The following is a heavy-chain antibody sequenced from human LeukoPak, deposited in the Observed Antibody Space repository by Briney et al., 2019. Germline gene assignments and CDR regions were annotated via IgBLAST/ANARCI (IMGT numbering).Heavy chain of an antibody. CDR1: GFTVSNNY. Sequence: GSLLLSCAAAGFTVSNNYMNCGRQAPGKGLQWGSVIYSGGSTSYADSVQGRFTISRDNSRNTVSLQMNTLRAEDTAVYYCARGNSYDSSGYPKYFQNWGQGTLVTVSS. V-gene: IGHV3-66*01. D-gene: IGHD3-22*01. CDR2: IYSGGST. J-gene: IGHJ1*01. CDR3: ARGNSYDSSGYPKYFQN.